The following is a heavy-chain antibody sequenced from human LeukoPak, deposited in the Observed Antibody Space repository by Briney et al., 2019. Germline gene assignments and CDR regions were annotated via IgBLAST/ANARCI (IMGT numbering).Heavy chain of an antibody. J-gene: IGHJ5*02. CDR2: ISWNSGSI. V-gene: IGHV3-9*01. Sequence: GGSLRLSCAASGFTFDDYAMHWVRLAPGKGLQWVSGISWNSGSIGYADSVKGRFTISRDNAKNSLYLQMNSLRAEDTALYYCAKSARHENGPPFDPWGQGTLVTVSS. CDR1: GFTFDDYA. CDR3: AKSARHENGPPFDP. D-gene: IGHD1-14*01.